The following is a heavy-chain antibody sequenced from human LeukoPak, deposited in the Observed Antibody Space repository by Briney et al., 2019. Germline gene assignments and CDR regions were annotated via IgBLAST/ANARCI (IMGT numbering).Heavy chain of an antibody. Sequence: GGSLRLSCAASGFTFSSYSMSWVRQAPGKGLEWVSATHSSGGTYYADSVKGRFTISRDTSKNTLYLQINSLSVEDTAVYYCIVFGDSNHWGQGTLVTVSS. J-gene: IGHJ1*01. CDR3: IVFGDSNH. V-gene: IGHV3-53*01. CDR1: GFTFSSYS. CDR2: THSSGGT. D-gene: IGHD4-17*01.